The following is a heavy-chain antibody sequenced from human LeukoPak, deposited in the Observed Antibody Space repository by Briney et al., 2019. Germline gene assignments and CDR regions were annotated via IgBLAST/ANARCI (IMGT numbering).Heavy chain of an antibody. Sequence: PGGSLRLSCAASGLSFSTFAMSWVRQAPARGLEWVSSIRRNGETFYADSVKGRFTLSSDSSRNTVYLQLNNLRVEYTAIYFCARASWVSSTDAVRWGQGTLVTVSS. CDR3: ARASWVSSTDAVR. J-gene: IGHJ4*02. D-gene: IGHD3-16*01. CDR2: IRRNGET. CDR1: GLSFSTFA. V-gene: IGHV3-23*01.